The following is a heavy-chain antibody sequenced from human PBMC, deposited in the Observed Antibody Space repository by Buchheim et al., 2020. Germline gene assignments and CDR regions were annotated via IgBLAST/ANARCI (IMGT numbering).Heavy chain of an antibody. CDR3: ASTYFQNWFDP. CDR2: IYHNGNT. D-gene: IGHD2-21*01. V-gene: IGHV4-30-2*01. CDR1: GGSISSGGYS. J-gene: IGHJ5*02. Sequence: QLQLQESGSGLVKPSQTLSLTCAVSGGSISSGGYSWNWIRQPPGKGLEWIGYIYHNGNTYYNPSFSSRVTISLDRSTNQFSLNLNSVTAADTAVYYCASTYFQNWFDPWGQGTL.